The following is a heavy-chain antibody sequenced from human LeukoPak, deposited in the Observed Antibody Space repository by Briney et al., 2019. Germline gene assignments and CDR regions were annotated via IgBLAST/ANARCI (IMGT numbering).Heavy chain of an antibody. Sequence: ASVKVSCKASGGTSSSYAISWVRQAPGQGLEWMGGIIPIFGTANYAQKFQGRVTITAGESTSTAYMELSSLRSEDTAVYYCARGIEWETTHDYWGQGTLVTVSS. CDR3: ARGIEWETTHDY. V-gene: IGHV1-69*13. J-gene: IGHJ4*02. D-gene: IGHD1-26*01. CDR2: IIPIFGTA. CDR1: GGTSSSYA.